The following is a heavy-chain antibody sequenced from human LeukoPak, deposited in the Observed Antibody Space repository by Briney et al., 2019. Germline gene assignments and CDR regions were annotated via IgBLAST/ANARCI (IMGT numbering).Heavy chain of an antibody. D-gene: IGHD3-10*01. J-gene: IGHJ4*02. CDR1: GFTVNSNF. Sequence: GGSLRLSCAASGFTVNSNFMSWVRQAPGKGLEWVSLIYSVGSTSYADSVKGRFTISRDNAKNGLFLQMSSLRVDDTAIYYCTRPGLYDSGKYYVDSWGQGTLVTVSS. V-gene: IGHV3-53*01. CDR3: TRPGLYDSGKYYVDS. CDR2: IYSVGST.